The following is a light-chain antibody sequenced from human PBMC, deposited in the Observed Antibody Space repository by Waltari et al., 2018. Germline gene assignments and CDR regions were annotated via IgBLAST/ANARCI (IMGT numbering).Light chain of an antibody. Sequence: DIQMTQSPSSLSASVGDRVTITCRASQSISSYLNWYQQKPGKAPKLLIYAASSLQSGGPSRFSGSGAGTDVTLTISSLQPEEFATYYCQQSYSTPLTFGGGTKVEIK. CDR1: QSISSY. J-gene: IGKJ4*01. CDR3: QQSYSTPLT. CDR2: AAS. V-gene: IGKV1-39*01.